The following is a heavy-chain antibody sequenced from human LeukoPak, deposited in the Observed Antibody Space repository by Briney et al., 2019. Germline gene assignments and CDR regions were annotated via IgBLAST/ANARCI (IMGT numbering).Heavy chain of an antibody. Sequence: ASVKVSCKVSGYTLTELSMHWVRQAPGKGLEWMGGFDPEDGETIYAQKFQGRVTMTEDTSTDTAYMELRSLRSDDTAVYYCARERTYYYDSSGPFFDYWGQGTLVTVSS. D-gene: IGHD3-22*01. CDR1: GYTLTELS. CDR3: ARERTYYYDSSGPFFDY. V-gene: IGHV1-24*01. J-gene: IGHJ4*02. CDR2: FDPEDGET.